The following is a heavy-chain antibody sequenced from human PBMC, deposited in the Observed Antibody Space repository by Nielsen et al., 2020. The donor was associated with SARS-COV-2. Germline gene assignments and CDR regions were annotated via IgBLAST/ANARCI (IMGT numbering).Heavy chain of an antibody. Sequence: GESLKISCAASGFTFRSYSMNWVRQAPGKGLEWVSSISSSSSYIYYADSVKGRFTISRDNAKNSLYLQMNSLRAEDTAVYYCARDDDPIQLWATGDYYGMDVWGQGTTVTVSS. D-gene: IGHD5-18*01. J-gene: IGHJ6*02. CDR2: ISSSSSYI. CDR3: ARDDDPIQLWATGDYYGMDV. V-gene: IGHV3-21*01. CDR1: GFTFRSYS.